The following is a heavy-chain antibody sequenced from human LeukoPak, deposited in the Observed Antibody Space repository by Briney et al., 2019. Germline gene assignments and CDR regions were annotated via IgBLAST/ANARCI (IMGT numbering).Heavy chain of an antibody. CDR2: ISGSGGST. J-gene: IGHJ4*02. CDR1: GFTFSSYA. CDR3: AKVPQPILLWFGESLAY. D-gene: IGHD3-10*01. V-gene: IGHV3-23*01. Sequence: RGSLTPSCAASGFTFSSYAMSWVRQAPGKGLEWVSAISGSGGSTYYADSVKGRFTISRDNSKNTLYLQMNSLRAEDTAVYYCAKVPQPILLWFGESLAYSGQGTMLSDSS.